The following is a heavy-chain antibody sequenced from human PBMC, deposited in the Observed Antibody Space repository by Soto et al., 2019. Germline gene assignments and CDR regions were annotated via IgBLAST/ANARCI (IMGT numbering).Heavy chain of an antibody. J-gene: IGHJ6*02. D-gene: IGHD2-2*01. CDR3: ARAVVPAAIPYYYYYYGMDV. V-gene: IGHV1-18*01. CDR2: ISAYNGNT. Sequence: WASVKVSCKASGYTFTSYGISWVRQAPGQGLEWMGWISAYNGNTNYAQKLQGRVTMTTDTSTSTAYMELRSLRSDDTAVYYCARAVVPAAIPYYYYYYGMDVWGQGTTGTVS. CDR1: GYTFTSYG.